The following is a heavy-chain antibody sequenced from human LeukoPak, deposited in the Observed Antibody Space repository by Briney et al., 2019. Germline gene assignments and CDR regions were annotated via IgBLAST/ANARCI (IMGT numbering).Heavy chain of an antibody. Sequence: TSETLSLTCTVSGGSISSYYWSWIRQPPGKGLEWIGYIYYSGSTNYNPSLKSRVTISVDTSKNQFSLKLSSVTAADTAVYYCACLTTADAFDIWGQGTMVTVSS. CDR3: ACLTTADAFDI. CDR1: GGSISSYY. CDR2: IYYSGST. J-gene: IGHJ3*02. D-gene: IGHD3-22*01. V-gene: IGHV4-59*01.